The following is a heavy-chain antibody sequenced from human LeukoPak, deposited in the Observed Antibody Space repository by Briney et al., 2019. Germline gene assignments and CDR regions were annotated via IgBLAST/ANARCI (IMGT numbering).Heavy chain of an antibody. J-gene: IGHJ4*02. CDR2: INWNGGST. Sequence: PGGSLRLSCAASGFTFDDYGMSWVRQAPGKGLEWVSGINWNGGSTGYADSVKGRFTISRDNSKNTLYLQMNSLRAEDTAVYYCARHAVKDYFDYWGQGTLVTVSS. V-gene: IGHV3-20*04. CDR1: GFTFDDYG. CDR3: ARHAVKDYFDY. D-gene: IGHD4-17*01.